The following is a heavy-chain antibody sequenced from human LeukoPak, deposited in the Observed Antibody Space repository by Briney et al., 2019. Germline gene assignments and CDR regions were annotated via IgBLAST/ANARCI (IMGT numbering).Heavy chain of an antibody. CDR2: INNDGSST. J-gene: IGHJ4*02. V-gene: IGHV3-74*01. CDR3: ARGLGVAASLDY. D-gene: IGHD2-15*01. CDR1: GFTFSSYW. Sequence: PEGSLRLSCAASGFTFSSYWMHWVRQAPGKGLVWVSRINNDGSSTSYADSVKGRFTISRDNAKNTLYLQMNSLRAEDTAVYYCARGLGVAASLDYWGQGTLVTVSS.